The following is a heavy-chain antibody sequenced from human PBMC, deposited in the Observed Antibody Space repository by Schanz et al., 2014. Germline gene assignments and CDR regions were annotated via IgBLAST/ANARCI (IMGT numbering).Heavy chain of an antibody. Sequence: QVQLVQSGAEVKKPGASVKVSCKASGYTFTGYYMHWVRQAPGQGLEWMGWINPNSGTTNYAQKFQGWVTMTRDTSISTAYMELSSLKSEDTAVYYCARGPLGTSPWGQGTLVTVSS. CDR1: GYTFTGYY. V-gene: IGHV1-2*04. CDR2: INPNSGTT. J-gene: IGHJ5*02. CDR3: ARGPLGTSP. D-gene: IGHD5-12*01.